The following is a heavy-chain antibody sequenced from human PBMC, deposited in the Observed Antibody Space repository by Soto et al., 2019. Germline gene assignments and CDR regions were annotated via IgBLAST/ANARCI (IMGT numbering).Heavy chain of an antibody. V-gene: IGHV3-23*01. Sequence: AWGSLLLACASTVFTFSVYAMTWVRQAPGRGLDWVSAVTANGGSTYSADSVKGRFTISRDNSKNTLFLQMNSLRAEDTAVYYCASLGVGDWANYYYYYGMDVWGQGTTVTVSS. CDR2: VTANGGST. CDR1: VFTFSVYA. CDR3: ASLGVGDWANYYYYYGMDV. J-gene: IGHJ6*01. D-gene: IGHD2-21*02.